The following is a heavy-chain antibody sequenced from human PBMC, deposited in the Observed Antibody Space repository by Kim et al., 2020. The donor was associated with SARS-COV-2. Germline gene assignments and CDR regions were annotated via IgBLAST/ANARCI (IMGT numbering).Heavy chain of an antibody. CDR1: GGSFSGYY. V-gene: IGHV4-34*01. J-gene: IGHJ5*02. D-gene: IGHD4-4*01. CDR2: INHSGST. CDR3: ARRLPTVTMGWFDP. Sequence: SETLSLTCAVYGGSFSGYYWSWIRQPPGKGLEWIGEINHSGSTNYNPSLKSRVTISVDTSKNQFSLKLSSVTAADTAVYYCARRLPTVTMGWFDPWGQGTLVTVSS.